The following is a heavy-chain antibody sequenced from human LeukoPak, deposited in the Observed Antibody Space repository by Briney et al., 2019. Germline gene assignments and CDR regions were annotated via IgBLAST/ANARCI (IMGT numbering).Heavy chain of an antibody. J-gene: IGHJ5*02. V-gene: IGHV4-39*07. D-gene: IGHD7-27*01. CDR2: IYYSGST. CDR3: ARDLGFNWFDP. Sequence: SSETLSLTCTVSGGSISSSNYYWGWIRQSPGKGLEWIGSIYYSGSTYYNPSLQSRVTMSLDTSKNQFSLKLSSVTAADTAVYYCARDLGFNWFDPWGQGTLVTVSS. CDR1: GGSISSSNYY.